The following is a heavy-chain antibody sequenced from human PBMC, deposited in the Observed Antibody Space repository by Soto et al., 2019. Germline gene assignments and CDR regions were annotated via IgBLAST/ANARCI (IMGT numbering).Heavy chain of an antibody. J-gene: IGHJ4*02. Sequence: EVQLVESGGGLVQPGGSLRLSCAASKFTFSNYNMNWVRQAPGKGLEWVSYISSSESTIYYADSVKDRFVIYRDNAKKSVYLQMNSLRDEDTAVYYCARGDSSGWDFDYWGQGTLVTVSS. D-gene: IGHD6-19*01. CDR1: KFTFSNYN. V-gene: IGHV3-48*02. CDR2: ISSSESTI. CDR3: ARGDSSGWDFDY.